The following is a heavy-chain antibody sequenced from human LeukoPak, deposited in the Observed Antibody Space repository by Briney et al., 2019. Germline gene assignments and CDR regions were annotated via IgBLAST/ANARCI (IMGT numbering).Heavy chain of an antibody. CDR2: ISDIGSI. CDR3: ARDLDSGSYSPYYYYGMDV. V-gene: IGHV4-59*12. J-gene: IGHJ6*02. D-gene: IGHD1-26*01. Sequence: SETLSLTCTVSGGSISSYYWSWIRQPPGKGLEWIAYISDIGSINYNPSLKSRVTISLDTSKNQFSLKLSSVTAADTAVYYCARDLDSGSYSPYYYYGMDVWGQGTTVTVSS. CDR1: GGSISSYY.